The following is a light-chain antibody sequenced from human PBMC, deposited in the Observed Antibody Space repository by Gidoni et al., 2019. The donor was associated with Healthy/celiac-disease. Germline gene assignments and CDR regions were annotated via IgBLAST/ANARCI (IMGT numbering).Light chain of an antibody. CDR3: QQYNSYSRT. CDR2: KAS. V-gene: IGKV1-5*03. CDR1: QSISSV. J-gene: IGKJ1*01. Sequence: DIQMTQSPSTLSASVGDRVTSTCRASQSISSVLAWYQQKPGKAPKLLIYKASSLESGVPSRFSGSGSGTEFTLTISSLQPDDFATYYCQQYNSYSRTFGQGTKVEIK.